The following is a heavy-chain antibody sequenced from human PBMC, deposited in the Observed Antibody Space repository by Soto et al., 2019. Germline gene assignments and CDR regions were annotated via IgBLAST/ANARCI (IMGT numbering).Heavy chain of an antibody. J-gene: IGHJ3*02. Sequence: SGPTLVNPTQTLTLTCTFSGFSLSTSGMRVSWIRQPTGKALEWLARIDWDDDKFYSTSLKTRLTISKDTSKNQVVLTMTNMDPVDTATYYCAREEVTGAAFDIWGQGTMVTVSS. V-gene: IGHV2-70*04. CDR2: IDWDDDK. CDR1: GFSLSTSGMR. D-gene: IGHD2-21*02. CDR3: AREEVTGAAFDI.